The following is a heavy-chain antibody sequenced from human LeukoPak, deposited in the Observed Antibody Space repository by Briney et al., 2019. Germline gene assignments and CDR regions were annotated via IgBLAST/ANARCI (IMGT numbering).Heavy chain of an antibody. Sequence: KSGGSLRLSCAASGFTFSSYSMNWVRQAPGKGLEWVSSLSSSSSYIYYADSVKGRFTISRDNAKNSLYLQMNSLRAEDTAVYYCARDYSSGWYGLGAFDIWGQGTMVTVSS. CDR1: GFTFSSYS. J-gene: IGHJ3*02. V-gene: IGHV3-21*01. CDR3: ARDYSSGWYGLGAFDI. CDR2: LSSSSSYI. D-gene: IGHD6-19*01.